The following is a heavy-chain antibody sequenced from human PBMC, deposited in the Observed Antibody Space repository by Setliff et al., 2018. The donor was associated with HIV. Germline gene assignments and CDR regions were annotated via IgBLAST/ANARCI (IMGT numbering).Heavy chain of an antibody. Sequence: GESLKISCRGFGYSFGGYWIGWVRQKPGKGLEWMGIIFPADSDTRVSPSFQGQVSISVDRSTYAAFLQWTSLKASDTGMYFCARHRVDTSMLVVKSPGAFDLWGQGTLVTVSS. CDR3: ARHRVDTSMLVVKSPGAFDL. D-gene: IGHD3-22*01. CDR1: GYSFGGYW. J-gene: IGHJ3*01. V-gene: IGHV5-51*01. CDR2: IFPADSDT.